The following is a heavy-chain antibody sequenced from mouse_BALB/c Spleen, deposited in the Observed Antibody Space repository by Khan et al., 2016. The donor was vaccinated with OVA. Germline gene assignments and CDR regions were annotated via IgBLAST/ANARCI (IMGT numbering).Heavy chain of an antibody. J-gene: IGHJ3*01. CDR1: GFSLTNYS. V-gene: IGHV2-2*02. Sequence: QVQLKQSGPGLVQPSQSLSITCTVSGFSLTNYSVHWVRQSPGKGLEWLGVICSAGSTDYNAAFISRLTIRKANSRSQVFFKMNSLQPNDTAIYYCARRGYDYGRGALFAYWGQGTLVTVSA. CDR3: ARRGYDYGRGALFAY. D-gene: IGHD2-4*01. CDR2: ICSAGST.